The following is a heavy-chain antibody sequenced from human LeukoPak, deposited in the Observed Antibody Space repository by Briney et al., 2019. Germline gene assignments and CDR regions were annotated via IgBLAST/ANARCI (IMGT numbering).Heavy chain of an antibody. D-gene: IGHD3-16*01. CDR1: GYTFTGYY. Sequence: ASVKVSCKASGYTFTGYYMHWVRQAPGQGLEWMGGIIPIFGTANYAQKFQGRVTITADKSTSTAYMELSSLRSEDTAVYYCARDLTDDGLNGPHWGQGTLVTVSS. J-gene: IGHJ4*02. CDR3: ARDLTDDGLNGPH. CDR2: IIPIFGTA. V-gene: IGHV1-69*06.